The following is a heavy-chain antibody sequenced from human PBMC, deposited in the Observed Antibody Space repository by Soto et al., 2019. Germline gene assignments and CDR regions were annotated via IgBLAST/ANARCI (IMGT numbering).Heavy chain of an antibody. J-gene: IGHJ4*02. CDR1: GGSISSYY. CDR3: ARSNKEMATTPTYDY. Sequence: SETLSLTCTVSGGSISSYYWSWIRQPPGKGLEWIGYKSYSETTNYNPSLKSRVSMSIDTSKNQFSLKMTSVTAADTAVYYCARSNKEMATTPTYDYWGQGALVTVS. CDR2: KSYSETT. D-gene: IGHD5-12*01. V-gene: IGHV4-59*01.